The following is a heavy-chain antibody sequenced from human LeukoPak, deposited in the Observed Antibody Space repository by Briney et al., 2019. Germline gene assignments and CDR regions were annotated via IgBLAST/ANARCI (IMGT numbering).Heavy chain of an antibody. J-gene: IGHJ3*02. CDR1: GGSISSYH. CDR2: IYYSGST. V-gene: IGHV4-59*08. CDR3: ARRPDDAFDI. Sequence: SETLSLTCTVSGGSISSYHWSWIRQPPGKGLEWIGYIYYSGSTNYNPSLESRVTISVDTSKNQFSLKLSSVTAADTAVYYCARRPDDAFDIWGQGTMVTVSS.